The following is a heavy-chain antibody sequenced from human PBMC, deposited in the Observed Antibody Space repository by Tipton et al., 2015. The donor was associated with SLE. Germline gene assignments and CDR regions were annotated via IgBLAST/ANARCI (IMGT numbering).Heavy chain of an antibody. D-gene: IGHD5/OR15-5a*01. CDR3: ARARGLRADDAFDI. CDR1: GYSFTSYW. Sequence: QSGAEVKKPGESLKISCKGSGYSFTSYWIGWVRQMPGKGLEWMGLIYSGDSDVRYSPSFEGQVTFSVDMSISTAYLHWNSLKASDTAVYYCARARGLRADDAFDIWGQGTMVTVSS. CDR2: IYSGDSDV. V-gene: IGHV5-51*03. J-gene: IGHJ3*02.